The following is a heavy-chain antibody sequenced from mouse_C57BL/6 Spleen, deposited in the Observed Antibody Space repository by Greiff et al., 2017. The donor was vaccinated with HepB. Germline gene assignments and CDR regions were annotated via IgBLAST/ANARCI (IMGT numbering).Heavy chain of an antibody. CDR1: GYTFTSYW. V-gene: IGHV1-72*01. CDR3: ATFSTTVVAHFDY. D-gene: IGHD1-1*01. CDR2: IDPNSGGT. Sequence: VQLQQPGAELVKPGASVKLSCKASGYTFTSYWMHWVKQRPGRGLEWIGRIDPNSGGTKYNEKFKSKATLTVDKPSSTAYMQLSSLTSEDSAVYYCATFSTTVVAHFDYWGQGTTLTVSS. J-gene: IGHJ2*01.